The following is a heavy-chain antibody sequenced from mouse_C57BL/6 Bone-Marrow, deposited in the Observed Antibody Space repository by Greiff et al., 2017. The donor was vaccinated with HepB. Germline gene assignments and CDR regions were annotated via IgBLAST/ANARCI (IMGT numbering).Heavy chain of an antibody. J-gene: IGHJ2*01. CDR3: ARDNHYGSSYGY. V-gene: IGHV5-4*01. Sequence: EVMLVESGGGLVKPGGSLKLSCAASGFTFSSYAMSWVRQTPEKRLEWVATISDGGSYTYYPDNVKGRFTISRDNAKNNLYLQMSHLKSEDTAMYYCARDNHYGSSYGYWGQGTTLTVSS. CDR1: GFTFSSYA. D-gene: IGHD1-1*01. CDR2: ISDGGSYT.